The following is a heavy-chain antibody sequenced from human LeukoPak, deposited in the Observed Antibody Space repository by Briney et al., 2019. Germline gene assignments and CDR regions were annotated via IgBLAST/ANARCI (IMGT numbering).Heavy chain of an antibody. Sequence: GGSLRLSCAASGFTFSDYYMSWIRQASGKGLEWVSYISSSGSTIYYADSVKGRFTISRDNAKNSLYLQMNSLRAEDTAVYYCARDSVVRVERADYWGQGTLVTVSS. CDR2: ISSSGSTI. CDR3: ARDSVVRVERADY. CDR1: GFTFSDYY. V-gene: IGHV3-11*04. J-gene: IGHJ4*02. D-gene: IGHD3-3*01.